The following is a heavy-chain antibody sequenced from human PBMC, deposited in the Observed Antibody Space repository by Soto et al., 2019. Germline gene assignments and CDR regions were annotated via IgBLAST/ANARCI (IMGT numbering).Heavy chain of an antibody. CDR1: GFTFSSYA. D-gene: IGHD3-3*01. CDR2: ISGSGGST. Sequence: GGSLRLSCAASGFTFSSYAMSWVRQAPGKGLEWVSAISGSGGSTYYADSVKGRFTISRDNSKNTLYLQMNSLRAEDTAVYYCAVFWSGLPYYFDYWGQGTLVTVSS. V-gene: IGHV3-23*01. CDR3: AVFWSGLPYYFDY. J-gene: IGHJ4*02.